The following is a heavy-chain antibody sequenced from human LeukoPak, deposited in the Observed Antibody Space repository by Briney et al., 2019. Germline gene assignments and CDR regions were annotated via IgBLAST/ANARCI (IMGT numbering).Heavy chain of an antibody. J-gene: IGHJ3*02. CDR2: INGDGSTT. CDR1: GFTFSSYW. D-gene: IGHD6-19*01. Sequence: EGSLRLSCAASGFTFSSYWMHWVRQAPGKGLVWVSRINGDGSTTTYAGSVKGRFTISRDNAKNTLYLQMNSLRAEDTAVYYCARAVAGTNALDIWGQGTLVTVSS. CDR3: ARAVAGTNALDI. V-gene: IGHV3-74*01.